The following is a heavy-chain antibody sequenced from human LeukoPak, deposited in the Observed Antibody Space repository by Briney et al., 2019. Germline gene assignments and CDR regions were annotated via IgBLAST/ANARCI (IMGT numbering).Heavy chain of an antibody. CDR3: AREPEAGDYGGPFVY. V-gene: IGHV3-66*01. D-gene: IGHD4-23*01. J-gene: IGHJ4*02. Sequence: GGSLRLSCAASGFTVSSNYMSWVRQAPGKGLEWVSVIYSGGSTYYADSVKGRFTISRDNSKNTLYLQMNSLRAEDTAVYYCAREPEAGDYGGPFVYWGQGTLVTVSS. CDR2: IYSGGST. CDR1: GFTVSSNY.